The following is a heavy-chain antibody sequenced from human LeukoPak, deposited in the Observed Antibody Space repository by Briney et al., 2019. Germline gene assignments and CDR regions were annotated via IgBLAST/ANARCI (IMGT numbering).Heavy chain of an antibody. CDR3: ARGSHQTYYDFWGGYARRETPLNWFDP. J-gene: IGHJ5*02. CDR1: GGSFSGYY. V-gene: IGHV4-34*01. D-gene: IGHD3-3*01. CDR2: INHSGST. Sequence: SETLSLTCAVYGGSFSGYYWSWIRQPPGKGLEWIGEINHSGSTNYNPPLKSRVTISVDTSKNQFSLKLSSVTAADTAVYYCARGSHQTYYDFWGGYARRETPLNWFDPWGQGTLVTVSS.